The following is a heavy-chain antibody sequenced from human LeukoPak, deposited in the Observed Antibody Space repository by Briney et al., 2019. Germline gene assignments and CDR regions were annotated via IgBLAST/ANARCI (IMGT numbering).Heavy chain of an antibody. Sequence: TLSLTCTVSGGSISSDDYYCSWLRQPPGKGLEWIGYIYYSGSTYYNPSLKSRVTISVDTSKNQFSLKLSSVTAADTAVYYCARIIVVVPAAKHYYYMDVWGKGTTVTVSS. J-gene: IGHJ6*03. CDR3: ARIIVVVPAAKHYYYMDV. V-gene: IGHV4-30-4*08. CDR1: GGSISSDDYY. CDR2: IYYSGST. D-gene: IGHD2-2*01.